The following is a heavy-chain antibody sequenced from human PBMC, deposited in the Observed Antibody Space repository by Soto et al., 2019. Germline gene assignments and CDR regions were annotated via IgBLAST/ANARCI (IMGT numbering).Heavy chain of an antibody. D-gene: IGHD2-21*02. Sequence: SETLSLTCTFSGSSIIGYYWTWIRQSPERGLEWIGYIHYSGSANYNPSLNSRLTMSVDRSKSQFSMKLTSVTAADTAVYFCAREIVTAGGNNYFDPWGPGTLVTVSS. CDR3: AREIVTAGGNNYFDP. V-gene: IGHV4-59*12. J-gene: IGHJ5*02. CDR1: GSSIIGYY. CDR2: IHYSGSA.